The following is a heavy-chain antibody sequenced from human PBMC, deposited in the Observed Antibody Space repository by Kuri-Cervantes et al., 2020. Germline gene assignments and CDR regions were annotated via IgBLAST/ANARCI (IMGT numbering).Heavy chain of an antibody. V-gene: IGHV5-51*01. CDR2: IYPGDSDT. Sequence: GESLKISCKGSGYSFTSYWIGWVRQMPGKGLEWMGIIYPGDSDTRYSPSFQGQVTISADKSISTAYLQWSSLKASDTAMYYCARRHGEADTGPDYWYFDLWGRGTLVTVSS. CDR3: ARRHGEADTGPDYWYFDL. CDR1: GYSFTSYW. J-gene: IGHJ2*01. D-gene: IGHD3-10*01.